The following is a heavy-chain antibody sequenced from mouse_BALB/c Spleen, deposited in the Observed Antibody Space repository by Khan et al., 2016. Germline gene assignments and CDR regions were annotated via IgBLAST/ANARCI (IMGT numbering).Heavy chain of an antibody. CDR1: GYTFTSYW. V-gene: IGHV1-87*01. Sequence: QVQLKQSGAELARPGASVKLSCKASGYTFTSYWMQWVKQRPGQGLEWIGAIYPGDGDTRYTQKFTGKATLTADKSSSTASMQLSSLASEDSAVYYCASYYGSSYDYFDYWGQGTTLTVSS. CDR3: ASYYGSSYDYFDY. J-gene: IGHJ2*01. CDR2: IYPGDGDT. D-gene: IGHD1-1*01.